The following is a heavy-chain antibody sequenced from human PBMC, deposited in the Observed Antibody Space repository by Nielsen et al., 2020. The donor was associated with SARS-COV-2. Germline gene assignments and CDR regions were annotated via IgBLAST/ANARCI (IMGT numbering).Heavy chain of an antibody. V-gene: IGHV3-48*03. CDR1: GFTFSSYE. D-gene: IGHD5-12*01. J-gene: IGHJ4*02. CDR2: ISSSGSTI. Sequence: GGSLRLSCAASGFTFSSYEMNWVRQAPGKGLEWVSYISSSGSTIYYADSVKGRFTISRDNAENSLYLQMNSLRAEDTAVYYCAKDRIGAGGYGWRLDYFDYWGQGTLVTVSS. CDR3: AKDRIGAGGYGWRLDYFDY.